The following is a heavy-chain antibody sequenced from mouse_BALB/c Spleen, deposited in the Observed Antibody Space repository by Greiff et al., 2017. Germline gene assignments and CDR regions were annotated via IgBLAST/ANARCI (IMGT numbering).Heavy chain of an antibody. V-gene: IGHV5-4*02. Sequence: EVQGVESGGGLVKPGGSLKLSCAASGFTFSDYYMYWVRQTPEKRLEWVATISDGGSYTYYPDSVKGRFTISRDNAKNNLYLQMSSLKSEDTAMYYCARARCNYRYRGVGGAGTAVTVSS. CDR1: GFTFSDYY. CDR2: ISDGGSYT. CDR3: ARARCNYRYRGV. J-gene: IGHJ1*01. D-gene: IGHD2-1*01.